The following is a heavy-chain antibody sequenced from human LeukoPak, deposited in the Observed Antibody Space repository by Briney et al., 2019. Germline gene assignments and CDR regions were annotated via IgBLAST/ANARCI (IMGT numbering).Heavy chain of an antibody. D-gene: IGHD3-22*01. Sequence: SETLSLTCAVSGGSISSGGYYWSWIRQHPGKGLEWIGYIYYSGSTYYNPSLKSRVTISVDTSKNQFSLKLSSVTAADTAVYYCARVSWSPHYYDSSGYYPYYFDYWGQGTLVTVSS. CDR3: ARVSWSPHYYDSSGYYPYYFDY. CDR2: IYYSGST. J-gene: IGHJ4*02. V-gene: IGHV4-31*11. CDR1: GGSISSGGYY.